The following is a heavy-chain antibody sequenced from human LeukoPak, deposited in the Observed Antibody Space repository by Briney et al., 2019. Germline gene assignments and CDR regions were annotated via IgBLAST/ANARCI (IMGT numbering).Heavy chain of an antibody. Sequence: SETLSLTCTVSGGSISSGGYYWSWIRQHPGKGLEWIGYIYYSGSTYYNPSLKSRVTISVDTSKNHFSLKLSSVTAADTAVYYCAREVRFLEWSVLDYWGQGTLVTVSS. D-gene: IGHD3-3*01. CDR2: IYYSGST. CDR3: AREVRFLEWSVLDY. V-gene: IGHV4-31*03. J-gene: IGHJ4*02. CDR1: GGSISSGGYY.